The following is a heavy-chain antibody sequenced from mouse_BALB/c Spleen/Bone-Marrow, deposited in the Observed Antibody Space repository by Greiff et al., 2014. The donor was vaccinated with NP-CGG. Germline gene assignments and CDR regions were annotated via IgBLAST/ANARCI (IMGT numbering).Heavy chain of an antibody. V-gene: IGHV1-14*01. J-gene: IGHJ2*01. CDR2: INPYNDGT. D-gene: IGHD2-14*01. Sequence: VQLQQSGPELVKPGASVKMSCKASGYTFTSYVMHWVKQKPGQGLEWIGYINPYNDGTKYNEKFKGMATLTSDRSSSTAYMELSSLTSKDSAVYYYARAGNYRYDFAYWGQGTTLTVSA. CDR1: GYTFTSYV. CDR3: ARAGNYRYDFAY.